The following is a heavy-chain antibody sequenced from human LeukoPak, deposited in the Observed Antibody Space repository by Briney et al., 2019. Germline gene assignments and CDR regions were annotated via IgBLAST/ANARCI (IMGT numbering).Heavy chain of an antibody. CDR1: GGSISSGDYY. V-gene: IGHV4-30-4*01. CDR2: IYYSGST. Sequence: SETLSLTRTVSGGSISSGDYYWSWIRQPPGKGLEWIGYIYYSGSTYYNPSLKSRVTISVDTSKNQFSLKLSSVTAADTAVYYCASAHPNYYYYGMDVWGQGTTVTVSS. CDR3: ASAHPNYYYYGMDV. J-gene: IGHJ6*02.